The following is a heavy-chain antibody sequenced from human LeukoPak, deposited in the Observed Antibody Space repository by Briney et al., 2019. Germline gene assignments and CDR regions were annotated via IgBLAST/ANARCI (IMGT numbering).Heavy chain of an antibody. D-gene: IGHD3-3*01. V-gene: IGHV4-39*07. J-gene: IGHJ4*02. CDR1: GGSISSSSYY. CDR2: IYYSGST. Sequence: SETLSLTCTVSGGSISSSSYYWGWIRQPPGKGLEWIGSIYYSGSTNYNPSLKSRVTISVDTSKNQFSLKLSSVTAADTAVYYCARAGFGVGLYDYWGQGTLVTVSS. CDR3: ARAGFGVGLYDY.